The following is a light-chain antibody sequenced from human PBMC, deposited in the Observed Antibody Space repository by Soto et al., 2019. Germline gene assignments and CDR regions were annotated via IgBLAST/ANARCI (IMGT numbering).Light chain of an antibody. J-gene: IGKJ1*01. CDR1: QGISTY. CDR3: QQSYSTTWK. V-gene: IGKV1-39*01. CDR2: AAS. Sequence: DIQMTQSPSSLSASVGDRVTITCRASQGISTYLNWYQQKPGKAPKLLIYAASSLQSGVPSRFSGSGSETDFTLTISSLQPEYFATYSCQQSYSTTWKFGQGTKVEIK.